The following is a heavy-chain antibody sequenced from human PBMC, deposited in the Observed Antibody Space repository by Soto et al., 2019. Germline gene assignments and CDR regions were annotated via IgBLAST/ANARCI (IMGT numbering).Heavy chain of an antibody. Sequence: QVQLVESGGGVVQPGRSLRLSCAASGFTFSSYAIHWVRQAPVKGLEWVAVISDDGSNKYYADSVKGRFTISRDNSKKTLYLQMSRLRAEDTAVYYCASPGGDYFLNWFDPWGQGTLVTVSS. CDR2: ISDDGSNK. D-gene: IGHD2-21*02. V-gene: IGHV3-30-3*01. J-gene: IGHJ5*02. CDR1: GFTFSSYA. CDR3: ASPGGDYFLNWFDP.